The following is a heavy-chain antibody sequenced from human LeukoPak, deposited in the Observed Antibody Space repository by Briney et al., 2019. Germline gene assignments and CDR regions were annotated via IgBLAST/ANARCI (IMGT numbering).Heavy chain of an antibody. D-gene: IGHD3-22*01. CDR3: AKDRPNYYGSNGHYYRRDGDY. Sequence: GGSLRLSCAASGFTFSIYAMSWVRQAPGKGLQWVSSITSSGDGTYYADSVKGRLTISRDNSENMLYLQMNSLRVEDTAVYFCAKDRPNYYGSNGHYYRRDGDYWGQGTLVTVSS. CDR2: ITSSGDGT. CDR1: GFTFSIYA. J-gene: IGHJ4*02. V-gene: IGHV3-23*01.